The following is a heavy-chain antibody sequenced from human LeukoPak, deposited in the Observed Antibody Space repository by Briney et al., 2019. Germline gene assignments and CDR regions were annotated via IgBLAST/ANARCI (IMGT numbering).Heavy chain of an antibody. CDR3: ARGRDIVVVPAAMGGLGY. J-gene: IGHJ4*02. V-gene: IGHV1-8*03. D-gene: IGHD2-2*01. CDR1: GCTFTSYD. CDR2: MNPNSGNT. Sequence: ASVKVSCKASGCTFTSYDINWVRQATGQGLEWMGWMNPNSGNTGYAQKFQGRVTITRNTSISTAYMELSSLRSEDTAVYYCARGRDIVVVPAAMGGLGYWGQGTLVTVSS.